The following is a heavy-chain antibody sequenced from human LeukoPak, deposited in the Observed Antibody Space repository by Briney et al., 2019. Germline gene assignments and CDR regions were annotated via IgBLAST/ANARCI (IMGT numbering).Heavy chain of an antibody. CDR1: GGSFSGYY. D-gene: IGHD1-26*01. CDR3: ARYGSYSYFDY. CDR2: INHSGST. J-gene: IGHJ4*02. V-gene: IGHV4-34*01. Sequence: PSETLSLTCAVYGGSFSGYYWSWIRQPPGKGLEWIGEINHSGSTNYNPSLKSRVTISVDTSKNQFSLKLSSVTAADTAVYYCARYGSYSYFDYWGQGTLVTVSS.